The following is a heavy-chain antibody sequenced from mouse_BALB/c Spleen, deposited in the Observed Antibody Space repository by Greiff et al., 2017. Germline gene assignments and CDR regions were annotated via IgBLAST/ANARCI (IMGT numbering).Heavy chain of an antibody. V-gene: IGHV2-2*02. CDR1: GFSLTSYG. CDR2: IWSGGST. Sequence: QVQLQQSGPGLVQPSQSLSITCTVSGFSLTSYGVHWVRQSPGKGLEWLGVIWSGGSTDYNAAFISRLSISKDNSKSQVFFKMNSLQANDTAIYYCASYGNYDWFAYWGQGTLVTVSA. CDR3: ASYGNYDWFAY. D-gene: IGHD2-1*01. J-gene: IGHJ3*01.